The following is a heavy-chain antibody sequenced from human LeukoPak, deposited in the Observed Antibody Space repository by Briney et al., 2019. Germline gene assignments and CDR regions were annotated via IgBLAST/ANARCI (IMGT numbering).Heavy chain of an antibody. Sequence: ASVKVSCKASGYTFTSYYMHWVRQAPGQGLEWMGIINPSGGSTSYAQKFQGRVTMTRDTSISTAYMELSRLRSDDTAVYYCARIASYYDFWSGYHDYWGQGTLVTVSS. CDR3: ARIASYYDFWSGYHDY. J-gene: IGHJ4*02. CDR2: INPSGGST. D-gene: IGHD3-3*01. CDR1: GYTFTSYY. V-gene: IGHV1-46*01.